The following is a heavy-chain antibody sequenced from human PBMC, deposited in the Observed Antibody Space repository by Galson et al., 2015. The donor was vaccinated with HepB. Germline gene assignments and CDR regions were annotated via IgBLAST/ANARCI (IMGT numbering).Heavy chain of an antibody. D-gene: IGHD3-10*01. CDR1: GFTFSNYN. Sequence: SLRLSCAASGFTFSNYNMNWVRQAPGKGLEWVSSISTISTYIYYADSVKGRFTISRDNAKDSLYLQMSSLRAEDTAVYYCARDSLIWFGAGKSQNFFDPWGQGTLVTVSS. J-gene: IGHJ5*02. CDR3: ARDSLIWFGAGKSQNFFDP. V-gene: IGHV3-21*01. CDR2: ISTISTYI.